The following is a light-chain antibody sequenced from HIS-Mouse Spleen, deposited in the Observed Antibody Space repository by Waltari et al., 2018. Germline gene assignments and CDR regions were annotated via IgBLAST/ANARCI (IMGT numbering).Light chain of an antibody. CDR3: YSTDSSGNHRV. Sequence: SYELTQPPSVSVSPGQTARITCSGDALPKKYAYWYQQKSGQAPVLVIYEDSQRPSGIPEGFSGSSSGKMATLTISGAQVEDEADYYCYSTDSSGNHRVFGGGTKLTVL. J-gene: IGLJ2*01. CDR1: ALPKKY. V-gene: IGLV3-10*01. CDR2: EDS.